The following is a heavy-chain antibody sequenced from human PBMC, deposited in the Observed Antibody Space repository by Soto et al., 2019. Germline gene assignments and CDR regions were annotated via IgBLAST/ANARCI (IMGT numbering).Heavy chain of an antibody. J-gene: IGHJ3*02. CDR2: IVVGSGNT. Sequence: ASVKVSCKTSGFTFSNSAVQWVRQARGQRLEWMGWIVVGSGNTKYAQKFRERVTISRDMSTSTAHMEVSSLTSEDTAVYYCAAELYSGGSCCSCDIWG. V-gene: IGHV1-58*01. CDR3: AAELYSGGSCCSCDI. CDR1: GFTFSNSA. D-gene: IGHD2-15*01.